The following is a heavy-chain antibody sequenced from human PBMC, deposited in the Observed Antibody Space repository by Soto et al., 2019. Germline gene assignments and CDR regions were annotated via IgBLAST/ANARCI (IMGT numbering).Heavy chain of an antibody. J-gene: IGHJ4*01. CDR2: FYYTGIT. Sequence: QVQLQESGPGLVKPSETLSLTCTVSGGSISNYYWSWIRQPPGKGLEWIGYFYYTGITNYNPSLKSRISMSVDTSKNQFSLKLSSVPAADTAVYYCARHVVESLSFGERVHHFDSWGHGTLVTVSS. V-gene: IGHV4-59*08. D-gene: IGHD3-10*01. CDR3: ARHVVESLSFGERVHHFDS. CDR1: GGSISNYY.